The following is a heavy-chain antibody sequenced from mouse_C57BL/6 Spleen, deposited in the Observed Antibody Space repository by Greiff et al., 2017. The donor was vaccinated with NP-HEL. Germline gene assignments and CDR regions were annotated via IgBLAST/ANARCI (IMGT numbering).Heavy chain of an antibody. V-gene: IGHV5-6*01. CDR1: GFTFSSYG. J-gene: IGHJ2*01. Sequence: EVQLQESGGDLVKPGGSLKLSCAASGFTFSSYGMSWVRQTPDKRLEWVATISSGGSYTYYPDSVKGRFTISRDNAKNTLYLQMSSLKSEDTAMYYCARHVYSNYVYFDYWGQGTTLTVSS. D-gene: IGHD2-5*01. CDR2: ISSGGSYT. CDR3: ARHVYSNYVYFDY.